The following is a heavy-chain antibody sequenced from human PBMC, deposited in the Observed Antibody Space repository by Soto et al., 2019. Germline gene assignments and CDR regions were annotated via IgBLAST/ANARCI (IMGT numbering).Heavy chain of an antibody. CDR3: ARDGYNYYYYGMDV. D-gene: IGHD5-12*01. V-gene: IGHV4-39*02. CDR1: GGSISSSSYY. CDR2: IYYSGST. J-gene: IGHJ6*02. Sequence: SETLSLTCTVSGGSISSSSYYWGWIRQPPGKGLEWIGSIYYSGSTYYNPSLKSRVTISVDTSKNQFSLKLSSVTAADTAVYYCARDGYNYYYYGMDVWGQGTTVTVSS.